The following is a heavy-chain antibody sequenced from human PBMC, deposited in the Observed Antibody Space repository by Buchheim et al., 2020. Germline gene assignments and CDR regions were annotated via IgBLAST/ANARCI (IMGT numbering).Heavy chain of an antibody. CDR2: VHSSGST. J-gene: IGHJ4*02. CDR1: GGSISSGSFY. Sequence: QVQLQESGPGLVKPSQTLSLTCTVSGGSISSGSFYWSWIRQPAGKGLEWIGRVHSSGSTYYSPSLKSRVTISVATSTNQFSLKLSSVAAADTAVYYCAREGGSCSGGSCYSYFDYWGQGTL. CDR3: AREGGSCSGGSCYSYFDY. V-gene: IGHV4-61*02. D-gene: IGHD2-15*01.